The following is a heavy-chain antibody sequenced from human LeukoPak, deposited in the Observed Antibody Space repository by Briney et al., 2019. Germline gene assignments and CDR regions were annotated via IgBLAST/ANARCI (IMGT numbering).Heavy chain of an antibody. Sequence: GGSLRLSCAASGFTFSRYAMSWVRQAPGKGLEWVSAISGSGGSTYYADSVKGRFTISRDNSKNSLYLQMNSLRAEDTAVYYCAKALGFMVRGVPIDYWGQGTLVTVSS. CDR1: GFTFSRYA. J-gene: IGHJ4*02. V-gene: IGHV3-23*01. D-gene: IGHD3-10*01. CDR3: AKALGFMVRGVPIDY. CDR2: ISGSGGST.